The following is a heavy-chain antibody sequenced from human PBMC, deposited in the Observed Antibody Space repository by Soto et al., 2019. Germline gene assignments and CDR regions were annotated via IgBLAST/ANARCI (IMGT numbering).Heavy chain of an antibody. CDR3: AHSKTSGMRYYFDY. CDR1: GFSLSTTRVG. Sequence: QITLKESGPTLVKPTQTLTLTCTFSGFSLSTTRVGVGWIRQPPGEALEWLALLYWDDDKLYSPSLKRRLTLTKDTSKTQVVLTLTNMDPVDTATYYCAHSKTSGMRYYFDYWGQGTLVTVSS. CDR2: LYWDDDK. J-gene: IGHJ4*02. V-gene: IGHV2-5*02.